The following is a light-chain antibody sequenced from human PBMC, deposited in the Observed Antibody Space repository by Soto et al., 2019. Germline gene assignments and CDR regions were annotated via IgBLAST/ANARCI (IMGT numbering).Light chain of an antibody. V-gene: IGKV3-15*01. J-gene: IGKJ1*01. Sequence: EIVMTQSPATLSVSPGERATLSCRASQSVSSTLPWYQQKPGQAPRLLMCGAFTRPTGIPARFSGSGSGTEFTLTISSLQPDDFATYYCQQYNSYSPSPFGQGTKVEIK. CDR1: QSVSST. CDR2: GAF. CDR3: QQYNSYSPSP.